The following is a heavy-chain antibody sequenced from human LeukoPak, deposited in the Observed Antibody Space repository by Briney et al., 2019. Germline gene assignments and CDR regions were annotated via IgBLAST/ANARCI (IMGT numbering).Heavy chain of an antibody. D-gene: IGHD4-17*01. Sequence: PGGSLRLSCAASGFTFSSYSKNWVRQAPGKGLEWVSSISSSSSYIYYADSVKGRFTISRDNAKNSLYLQMNSLRAEDTAVYYCARVSVTGGYFDYWGQGTLVTVSS. CDR2: ISSSSSYI. J-gene: IGHJ4*02. CDR3: ARVSVTGGYFDY. V-gene: IGHV3-21*01. CDR1: GFTFSSYS.